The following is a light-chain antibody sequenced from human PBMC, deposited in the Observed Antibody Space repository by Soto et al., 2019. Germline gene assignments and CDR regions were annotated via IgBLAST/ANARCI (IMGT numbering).Light chain of an antibody. CDR3: QAWGTGIRV. J-gene: IGLJ2*01. Sequence: QLVLTQSPSAYASLGASVKLTCTLSSGHSSYVIAWHQQQSQKGPRYLMKVNSDGSYWKGDGIPDRFSGSRSGTECYLTISNLQSADEADYYCQAWGTGIRVFGGGTKLTVL. CDR2: VNSDGSY. V-gene: IGLV4-69*01. CDR1: SGHSSYV.